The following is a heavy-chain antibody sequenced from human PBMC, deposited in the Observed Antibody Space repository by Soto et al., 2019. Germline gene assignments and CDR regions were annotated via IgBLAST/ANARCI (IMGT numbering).Heavy chain of an antibody. J-gene: IGHJ4*02. D-gene: IGHD6-6*01. Sequence: PETLSLTCAVYGGSFSGYYWSLIRQPPGTGLEWMGENNHSGSTNYNPSLKSRVTISVDTSKNQFSLKLSSVTAADTAVYYRARLSRIAARRPDYWGQGPLVTVSS. CDR2: NNHSGST. V-gene: IGHV4-34*01. CDR3: ARLSRIAARRPDY. CDR1: GGSFSGYY.